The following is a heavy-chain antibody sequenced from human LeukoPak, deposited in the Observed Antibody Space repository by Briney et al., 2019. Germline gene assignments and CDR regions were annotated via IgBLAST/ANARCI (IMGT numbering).Heavy chain of an antibody. CDR1: GFIFSNAW. Sequence: NSGGSLRLSCAASGFIFSNAWMSWVRQAPGKGLEWVGRIKSRTDGGTTDYAAPVKGRFTISRDDSKNTLYLQMNSLKTEDTAVYYCTTLTMVRGVITDYWGQGTLVTVSS. J-gene: IGHJ4*02. V-gene: IGHV3-15*01. CDR2: IKSRTDGGTT. D-gene: IGHD3-10*01. CDR3: TTLTMVRGVITDY.